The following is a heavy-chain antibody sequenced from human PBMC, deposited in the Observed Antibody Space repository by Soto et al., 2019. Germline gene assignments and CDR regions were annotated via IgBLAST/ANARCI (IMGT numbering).Heavy chain of an antibody. J-gene: IGHJ4*02. CDR3: ARIGFWRGYSPSDY. D-gene: IGHD3-3*01. CDR2: IYYTGSA. V-gene: IGHV4-39*01. Sequence: SETLSRTCRVSGGSISSSSFYWGWIRQPPGRGLEWIGRIYYTGSANYNPSLNSRVTISVDTSKNQFSLSLSAVTAADTAVYYCARIGFWRGYSPSDYWGQGIPVTV. CDR1: GGSISSSSFY.